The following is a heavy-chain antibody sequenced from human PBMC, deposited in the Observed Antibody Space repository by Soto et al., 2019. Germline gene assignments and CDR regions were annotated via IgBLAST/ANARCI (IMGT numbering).Heavy chain of an antibody. Sequence: ASVKVSCKASGFTFTSSAVQWVRQARGQRLERIGWIVVGSGNTNYAQKFQERVTITRDMSTSTAYMELSSLRSEDTAVYYCAADLYSSSWYEGYYYGMDVWGQGTTVTVSS. CDR1: GFTFTSSA. D-gene: IGHD6-13*01. V-gene: IGHV1-58*01. CDR2: IVVGSGNT. J-gene: IGHJ6*02. CDR3: AADLYSSSWYEGYYYGMDV.